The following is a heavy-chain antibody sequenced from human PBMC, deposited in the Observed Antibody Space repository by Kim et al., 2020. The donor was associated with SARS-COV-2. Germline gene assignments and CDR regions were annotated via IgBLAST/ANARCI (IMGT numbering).Heavy chain of an antibody. V-gene: IGHV4-4*02. J-gene: IGHJ2*01. CDR2: T. CDR3: ARMYLLGYFDL. D-gene: IGHD2-2*01. Sequence: THYNPSPQSRVTITVDKSKNQFSLKLSSVPAADTAVYYCARMYLLGYFDLWGRGTLVTVSS.